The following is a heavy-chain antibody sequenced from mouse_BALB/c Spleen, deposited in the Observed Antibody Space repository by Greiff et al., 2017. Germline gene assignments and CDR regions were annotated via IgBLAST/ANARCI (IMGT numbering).Heavy chain of an antibody. CDR3: TRDRGYRYDGYYFDY. D-gene: IGHD2-14*01. V-gene: IGHV5-6-4*01. CDR1: GFTFSSYT. CDR2: ISSGGSYT. Sequence: EVKLVESGGGLVKPGGSLKLSCAASGFTFSSYTMSWVRQTPEKRLEWVATISSGGSYTYYPDSVKGRFTISRDNAKNTLYLQMSSLKSEDTAMYYCTRDRGYRYDGYYFDYWGQGTTLTVSS. J-gene: IGHJ2*01.